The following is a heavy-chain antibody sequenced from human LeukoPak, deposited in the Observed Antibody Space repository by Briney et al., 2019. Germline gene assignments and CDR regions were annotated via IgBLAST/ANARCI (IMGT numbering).Heavy chain of an antibody. CDR1: GFTFSSYG. D-gene: IGHD6-13*01. V-gene: IGHV3-30*18. CDR2: ISYDGSNK. J-gene: IGHJ6*02. CDR3: AKDQGAAAGYYYGLDV. Sequence: GGSLRLSCAASGFTFSSYGMHWVRQAPGKGLEWVAVISYDGSNKYYADSVKGRFTISRDNSKNTLFLQVNSLTAEDRALYYCAKDQGAAAGYYYGLDVWGQGATVTVSS.